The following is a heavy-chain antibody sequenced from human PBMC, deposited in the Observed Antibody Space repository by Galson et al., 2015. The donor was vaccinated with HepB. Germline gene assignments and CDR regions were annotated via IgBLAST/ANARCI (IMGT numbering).Heavy chain of an antibody. Sequence: SLRLSCAASGFIFSDHYMDWVRQAPGKGLEWVGRTRKKTNSYTTEYAASVKGRFTISRDDSKNSLYLQMNSLKTEDTAVYYCARVKRFQGGDAFDIWGQGTMVTVSS. CDR1: GFIFSDHY. CDR3: ARVKRFQGGDAFDI. CDR2: TRKKTNSYTT. V-gene: IGHV3-72*01. J-gene: IGHJ3*02.